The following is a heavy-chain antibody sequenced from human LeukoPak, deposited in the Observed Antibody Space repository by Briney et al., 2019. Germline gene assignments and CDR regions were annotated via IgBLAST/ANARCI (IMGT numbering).Heavy chain of an antibody. CDR3: ARAYGDYIGANFDY. J-gene: IGHJ4*02. CDR1: GFTFSSYW. V-gene: IGHV3-7*02. CDR2: IKQDGSEK. D-gene: IGHD4-17*01. Sequence: GGSLRLSCAASGFTFSSYWMTWVXXAPGKXXXXVAKIKQDGSEKYYVDSVKGRFTISRDNAKNSLYLQMNSLRAEDTAVYYCARAYGDYIGANFDYWGQGTLVTVSS.